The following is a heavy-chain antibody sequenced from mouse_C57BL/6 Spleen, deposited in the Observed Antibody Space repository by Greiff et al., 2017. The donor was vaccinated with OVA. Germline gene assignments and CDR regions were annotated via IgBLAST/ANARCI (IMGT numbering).Heavy chain of an antibody. J-gene: IGHJ2*01. CDR3: ARAGSSYGYFDY. CDR2: IDPSDSYT. CDR1: GYTFTSYW. Sequence: QVHVKQPGAELVKPGASVKLSCKASGYTFTSYWMQWVKQRPGQGLEWIGEIDPSDSYTNYNQKFKGKATLTVDTSSSTAYMQLSSLTSEDSAVYYCARAGSSYGYFDYWGQGTTLTVSS. V-gene: IGHV1-50*01. D-gene: IGHD1-1*01.